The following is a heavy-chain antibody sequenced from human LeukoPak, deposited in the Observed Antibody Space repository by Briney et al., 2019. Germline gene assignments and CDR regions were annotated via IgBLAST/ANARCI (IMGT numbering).Heavy chain of an antibody. D-gene: IGHD2-2*01. CDR1: GGSISSGDYY. V-gene: IGHV4-30-4*08. J-gene: IGHJ6*04. Sequence: TRSLTCTVSGGSISSGDYYWSWIRQPPGKGLEWIGYIYYSGSTYYNPSLKSRVTISVDTSKNQFSLKLSSVTAADTAVYYCARDHCSSTSCPPDVWGKGTTVTVSS. CDR2: IYYSGST. CDR3: ARDHCSSTSCPPDV.